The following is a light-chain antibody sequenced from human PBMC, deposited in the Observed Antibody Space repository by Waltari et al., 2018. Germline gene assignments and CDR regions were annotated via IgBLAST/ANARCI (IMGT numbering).Light chain of an antibody. CDR3: QQRSNWPPLT. CDR1: QSVSSY. J-gene: IGKJ3*01. CDR2: DAS. V-gene: IGKV3-11*01. Sequence: EIVLPQSPATLSLSPRERATLSCRASQSVSSYLAWYQQKPGQAPRLLIYDASNRATGIPARFSGSGSGTDFTLTISSLEPEDFAVYYCQQRSNWPPLTFGPGTKVDIK.